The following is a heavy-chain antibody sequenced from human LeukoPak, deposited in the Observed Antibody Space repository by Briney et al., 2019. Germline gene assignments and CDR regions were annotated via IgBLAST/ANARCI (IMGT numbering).Heavy chain of an antibody. V-gene: IGHV3-30*18. CDR2: ISYEGSNK. J-gene: IGHJ3*02. D-gene: IGHD6-19*01. CDR1: GFTFSSYG. CDR3: AKDLPYGCGWYPAFDI. Sequence: GGSLRLSCAASGFTFSSYGMHWVRQAPGKGLEGVAVISYEGSNKYYADSVKGGFTISRDNYKNTLYLQMNSLKAEDTAVYYCAKDLPYGCGWYPAFDILGQGTMVTVSS.